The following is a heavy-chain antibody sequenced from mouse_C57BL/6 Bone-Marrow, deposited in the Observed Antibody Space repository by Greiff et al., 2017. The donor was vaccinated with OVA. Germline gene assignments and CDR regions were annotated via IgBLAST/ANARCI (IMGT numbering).Heavy chain of an antibody. J-gene: IGHJ4*01. CDR1: GFTFSSYA. CDR3: ARAIRPMDY. V-gene: IGHV5-4*03. CDR2: ISDGGSYT. Sequence: EVKLVESGGGLVKPGGSLKLSCAASGFTFSSYAMSWVRQTPEKRLEWVATISDGGSYTYYTDNVKGRFTISRDNAKNKLYLQMSHLKSEDTAMYYCARAIRPMDYWGQGTSVTVSS.